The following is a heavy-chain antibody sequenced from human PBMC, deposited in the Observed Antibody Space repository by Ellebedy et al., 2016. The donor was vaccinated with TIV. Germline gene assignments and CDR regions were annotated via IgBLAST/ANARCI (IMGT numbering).Heavy chain of an antibody. J-gene: IGHJ4*02. Sequence: ASVKVSXXASGYTFTNYYVQWVRQAPGQGPEWMGWIKPNSGDTNYAQKFQGRVTMTSETSISTAYMELSGLRSDDTAVYYCATKHCTGGNCHHPTFDYWGQGSLVTVSS. CDR2: IKPNSGDT. D-gene: IGHD2-8*02. CDR3: ATKHCTGGNCHHPTFDY. V-gene: IGHV1-2*02. CDR1: GYTFTNYY.